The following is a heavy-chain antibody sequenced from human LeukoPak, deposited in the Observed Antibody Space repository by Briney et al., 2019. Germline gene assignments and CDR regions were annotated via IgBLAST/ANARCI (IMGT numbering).Heavy chain of an antibody. D-gene: IGHD6-6*01. V-gene: IGHV1-69*06. CDR3: ARGADWQLLEYYYYYMDV. J-gene: IGHJ6*03. Sequence: ASVKVSCKASGGTFSSYAISWVRQAPGQGLEWMGGIIPMFGTANYAQKFQGRLRITADISTSTAYMELSSLRSDDTAVYYCARGADWQLLEYYYYYMDVWGKGTTVTVSS. CDR1: GGTFSSYA. CDR2: IIPMFGTA.